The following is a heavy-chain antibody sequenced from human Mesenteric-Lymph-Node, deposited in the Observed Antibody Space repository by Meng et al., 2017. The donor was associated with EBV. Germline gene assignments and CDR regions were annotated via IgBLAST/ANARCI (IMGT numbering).Heavy chain of an antibody. D-gene: IGHD4-17*01. CDR2: IHYSGST. Sequence: LMLQEAGQGLVKCSETLSLICNVFGDSISRSSYYWGWIRQPLGKGLEWIANIHYSGSTFYNPSLKSRVTISVDTSKNQFSLKLRSVTAADTAVYYCARTTDYGDLYFDYWGQGTLVTVSS. CDR3: ARTTDYGDLYFDY. CDR1: GDSISRSSYY. J-gene: IGHJ4*02. V-gene: IGHV4-39*01.